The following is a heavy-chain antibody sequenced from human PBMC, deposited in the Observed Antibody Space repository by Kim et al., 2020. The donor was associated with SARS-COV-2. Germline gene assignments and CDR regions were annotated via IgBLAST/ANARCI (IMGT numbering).Heavy chain of an antibody. Sequence: FADSVGGRFPVSRDNSKNARFLQMTTLRAEDTAVYFCARGLVGSTTSFDSWGQGTLVTVSS. V-gene: IGHV3-66*01. D-gene: IGHD1-26*01. CDR3: ARGLVGSTTSFDS. J-gene: IGHJ4*02.